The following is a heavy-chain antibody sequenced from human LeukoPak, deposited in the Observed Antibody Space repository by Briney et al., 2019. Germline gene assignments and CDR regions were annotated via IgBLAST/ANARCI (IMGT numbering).Heavy chain of an antibody. CDR2: ISSTGGST. V-gene: IGHV3-23*01. Sequence: GGSLRLSCAASGFTFSSDAMRWVRQAPGKGLEWVSAISSTGGSTYYAESVKGRFTISRDNLMNTLYLQMNSLRAEDTAVYYCAKDNHYDKNDYYYVLWYFDLWGRGTLVSVSS. CDR1: GFTFSSDA. D-gene: IGHD3-22*01. J-gene: IGHJ2*01. CDR3: AKDNHYDKNDYYYVLWYFDL.